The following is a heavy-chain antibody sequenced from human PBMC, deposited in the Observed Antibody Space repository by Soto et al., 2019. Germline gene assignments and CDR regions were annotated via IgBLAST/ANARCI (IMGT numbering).Heavy chain of an antibody. CDR3: AHISSGWVTASWHIDY. Sequence: QITLKESGPTLVKPTQTLTLTCTFSGFSLSTSGVGVGWFRQPPGKALAWLALIYWDDDKRYSPSLKSRLTITKDTSKNQVVLTMTNMDPVDTATYYCAHISSGWVTASWHIDYWGQGTLVTVSS. CDR2: IYWDDDK. CDR1: GFSLSTSGVG. J-gene: IGHJ4*02. D-gene: IGHD2-21*02. V-gene: IGHV2-5*02.